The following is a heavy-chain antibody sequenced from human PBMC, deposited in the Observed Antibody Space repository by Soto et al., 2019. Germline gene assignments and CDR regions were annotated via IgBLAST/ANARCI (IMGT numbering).Heavy chain of an antibody. CDR2: IYYSGST. CDR3: ARHDYYGSAGIGVHYYYMDV. D-gene: IGHD3-10*01. J-gene: IGHJ6*03. CDR1: GGSISSYY. Sequence: PSETLSLTCTVSGGSISSYYWSWIRKPPGKGLEWIGYIYYSGSTNYNPSLKSRVTISVDTSKNQFSLKLSSVTAADTAVYYCARHDYYGSAGIGVHYYYMDVWGKGTTVTVSS. V-gene: IGHV4-59*08.